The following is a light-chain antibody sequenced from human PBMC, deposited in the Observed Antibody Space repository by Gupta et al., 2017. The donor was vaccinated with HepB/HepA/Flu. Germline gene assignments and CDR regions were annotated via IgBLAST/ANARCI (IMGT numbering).Light chain of an antibody. CDR1: QSFNYR. J-gene: IGKJ1*01. Sequence: DIQMTQSPSTLSASLGDTVTITCRASQSFNYRLAWYQQKPGEAPKLLIHKASTLESGVPSRFSGSGSGTEFTLTISSLQPDDFATYYCQQYNTFFRTFGQGTKVEIK. CDR3: QQYNTFFRT. CDR2: KAS. V-gene: IGKV1-5*03.